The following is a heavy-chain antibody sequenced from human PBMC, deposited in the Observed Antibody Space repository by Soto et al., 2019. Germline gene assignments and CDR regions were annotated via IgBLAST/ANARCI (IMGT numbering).Heavy chain of an antibody. CDR2: IYYNGNT. J-gene: IGHJ4*02. D-gene: IGHD5-12*01. CDR1: GGSISSGGYY. CDR3: AREGDLGRWLQPLDF. V-gene: IGHV4-61*08. Sequence: SETLSLTCTVSGGSISSGGYYWSWIRQHPGKGLEWIGYIYYNGNTNYNPSLKSRVTMSVDTSKNQFSLRLISVTAADTAKYFCAREGDLGRWLQPLDFWGQGTLVTVSS.